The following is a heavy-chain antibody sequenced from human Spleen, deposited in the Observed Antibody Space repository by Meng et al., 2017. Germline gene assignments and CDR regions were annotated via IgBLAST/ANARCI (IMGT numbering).Heavy chain of an antibody. CDR3: ARDRRGIAVAGTAD. CDR1: DASIGTSTYY. CDR2: IYYRGST. V-gene: IGHV4-39*07. J-gene: IGHJ4*02. D-gene: IGHD6-19*01. Sequence: SETLSLTCTVSDASIGTSTYYWSWIRQPPGKGLEWIGGIYYRGSTSYNPSLKSRATISVDTSQNNLSLELSSVTAADTAVYYCARDRRGIAVAGTADWGQGTLVTVSS.